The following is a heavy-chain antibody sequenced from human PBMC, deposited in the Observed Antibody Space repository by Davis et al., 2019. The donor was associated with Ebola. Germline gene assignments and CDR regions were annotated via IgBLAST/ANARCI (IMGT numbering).Heavy chain of an antibody. D-gene: IGHD6-6*01. V-gene: IGHV1-69*04. CDR1: GGTFSSYA. Sequence: SVKVSCKASGGTFSSYAISWVRQAPGQGLEWMGRIIPILGIASYAQKFQGRVTMTRDTSTSTVYMELSSLRSEDTAVYYCARDRIAARKFDYWGQGTLVTVSS. CDR3: ARDRIAARKFDY. CDR2: IIPILGIA. J-gene: IGHJ4*02.